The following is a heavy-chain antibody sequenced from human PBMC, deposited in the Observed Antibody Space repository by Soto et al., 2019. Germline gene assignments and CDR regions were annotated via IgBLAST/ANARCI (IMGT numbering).Heavy chain of an antibody. CDR3: ARAECTSCYGFQH. Sequence: EVQLVESGGGLVQPGGSLRLSCAASGFTFSSYGMNWVRQAPGKGLEWVSYINSRSSTIYYADSVKGRFTISGDTAKNSMYLQMNSLRAEDTALYYCARAECTSCYGFQHWGQGTLVTVSS. CDR2: INSRSSTI. CDR1: GFTFSSYG. D-gene: IGHD2-2*01. V-gene: IGHV3-48*01. J-gene: IGHJ1*01.